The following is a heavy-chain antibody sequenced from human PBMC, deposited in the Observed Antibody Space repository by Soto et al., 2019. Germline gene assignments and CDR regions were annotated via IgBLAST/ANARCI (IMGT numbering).Heavy chain of an antibody. D-gene: IGHD1-26*01. CDR1: GFTFSSYA. CDR2: ISYDGSNK. V-gene: IGHV3-30-3*01. Sequence: GGSLRLSCAASGFTFSSYAMHWVRQAPGKGLEWVAVISYDGSNKYYADSVKGRFTISRDNSKNTLYLQMNSLRAEDTAVYYCAGDALPAIVGAAYYFDYWGQGTLVTVSS. CDR3: AGDALPAIVGAAYYFDY. J-gene: IGHJ4*02.